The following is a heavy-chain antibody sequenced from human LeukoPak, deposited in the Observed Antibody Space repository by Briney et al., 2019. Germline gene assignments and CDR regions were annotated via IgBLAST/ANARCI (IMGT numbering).Heavy chain of an antibody. CDR2: ISGGGGST. CDR1: GFTFSSYG. CDR3: AKARLAVVTAIDAFDI. J-gene: IGHJ3*02. D-gene: IGHD2-21*02. V-gene: IGHV3-23*01. Sequence: GGSLRLSCAASGFTFSSYGMSWVRQAPGKGLEWVSGISGGGGSTNYADSVKGRFTISRDNSKNTLSLQMNSLRAEDTAVYYCAKARLAVVTAIDAFDIWGQGTLVTVSS.